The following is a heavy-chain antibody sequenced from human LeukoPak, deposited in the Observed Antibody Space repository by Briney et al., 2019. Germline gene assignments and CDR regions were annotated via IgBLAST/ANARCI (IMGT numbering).Heavy chain of an antibody. J-gene: IGHJ4*02. Sequence: ASVKVSCKASGYTLTSYAMNWVRQAPGQGLEWMGWINTNTGNPTYAQGFTGRFVFSLDTSVSTAYLQISSLKAEDTAVYYCACGGDTAMVCLDYWGQGTLVTVSS. CDR2: INTNTGNP. CDR1: GYTLTSYA. CDR3: ACGGDTAMVCLDY. D-gene: IGHD5-18*01. V-gene: IGHV7-4-1*02.